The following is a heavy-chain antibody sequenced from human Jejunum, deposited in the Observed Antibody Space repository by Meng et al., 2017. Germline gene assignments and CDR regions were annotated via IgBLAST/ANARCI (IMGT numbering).Heavy chain of an antibody. Sequence: GGSLRLSCAASGFTFSSFWMSWVRQAPGKGLEWVAIIKKDGSEKYYVDSVKGRFTISRDNAKNSLYLQMNILRVEDTAVYYCAREGSGSSGWYASYWGQGTLVTVSS. CDR3: AREGSGSSGWYASY. CDR2: IKKDGSEK. CDR1: GFTFSSFW. J-gene: IGHJ4*02. D-gene: IGHD6-19*01. V-gene: IGHV3-7*01.